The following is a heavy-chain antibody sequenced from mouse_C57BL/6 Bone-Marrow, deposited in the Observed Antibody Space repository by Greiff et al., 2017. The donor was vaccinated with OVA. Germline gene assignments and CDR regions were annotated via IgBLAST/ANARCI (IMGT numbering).Heavy chain of an antibody. D-gene: IGHD1-1*01. J-gene: IGHJ1*03. CDR1: GFTFSSYG. CDR3: AGDYYGSSYGYFDV. CDR2: ISSGGSYT. V-gene: IGHV5-6*01. Sequence: EVQLVESGGDLVKPGGSLKLSCAASGFTFSSYGMSWVRQTPDKRLEWVATISSGGSYTYYPDSVKGRFTISRDNAKNTLYLQMSSLKSEDTAMYYCAGDYYGSSYGYFDVWGTGTTVTVSS.